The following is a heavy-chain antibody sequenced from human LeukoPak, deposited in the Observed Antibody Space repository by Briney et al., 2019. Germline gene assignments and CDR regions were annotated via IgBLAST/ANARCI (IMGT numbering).Heavy chain of an antibody. D-gene: IGHD6-13*01. CDR1: GGSFSGYY. Sequence: SETLSLTCAVYGGSFSGYYWSWIRQPPGKGLEWIGEINHSGSTNYNPSLKSRVTISVDTSKNQFSLKLSSVTAADTAVYYCARRSGYSSSWFGGPAFDYWGQGTLVTVSS. CDR2: INHSGST. V-gene: IGHV4-34*01. J-gene: IGHJ4*02. CDR3: ARRSGYSSSWFGGPAFDY.